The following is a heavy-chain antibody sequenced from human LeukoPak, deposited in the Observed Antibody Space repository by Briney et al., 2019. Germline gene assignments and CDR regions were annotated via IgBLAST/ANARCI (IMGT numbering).Heavy chain of an antibody. CDR3: ARHKGGSGYYTGVWFDP. CDR1: GGSISSSSYY. V-gene: IGHV4-39*01. D-gene: IGHD3-3*01. J-gene: IGHJ5*02. CDR2: IYYSGST. Sequence: PSETLSLTCTVSGGSISSSSYYWGWLRQPPGTGVEWIGSIYYSGSTYYNPSLKSRVTISVDTSKNQFSLKLSSVTAADTAVYYCARHKGGSGYYTGVWFDPWGQGTLVTVSS.